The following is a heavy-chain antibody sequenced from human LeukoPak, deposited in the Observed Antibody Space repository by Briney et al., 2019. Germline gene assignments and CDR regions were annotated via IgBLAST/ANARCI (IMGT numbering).Heavy chain of an antibody. D-gene: IGHD6-19*01. J-gene: IGHJ4*02. CDR3: ARVAVAEFYYFDY. V-gene: IGHV3-30*04. Sequence: GGSLRLSCAASGFTFSSYAMHCVRQAPGKGLEWVAVISYDGSNKYYADSVKGRFTISRDNSKNTLYLQMNSLRAEDTAVYYCARVAVAEFYYFDYWGQGTLVTASS. CDR1: GFTFSSYA. CDR2: ISYDGSNK.